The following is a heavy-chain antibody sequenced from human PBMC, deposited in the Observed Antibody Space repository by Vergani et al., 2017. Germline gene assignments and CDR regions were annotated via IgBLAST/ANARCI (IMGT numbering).Heavy chain of an antibody. J-gene: IGHJ4*02. CDR2: LCPSGST. D-gene: IGHD7-27*01. CDR3: ATGAGPFDI. Sequence: QVQLQESGPGLVKPSQTLSLTCTVSGGSISSGDYYWSWIRQPPGKGLEWIGRLCPSGSTNYKPSLKSRVTMSIDTSKNQFSLKLTSVTAADTAVYYCATGAGPFDIWGQGTLVTVSS. V-gene: IGHV4-61*02. CDR1: GGSISSGDYY.